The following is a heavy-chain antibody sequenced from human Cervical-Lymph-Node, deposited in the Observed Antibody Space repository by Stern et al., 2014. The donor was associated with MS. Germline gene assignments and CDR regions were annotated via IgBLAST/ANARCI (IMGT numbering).Heavy chain of an antibody. D-gene: IGHD3-16*01. CDR2: ISGNSADI. J-gene: IGHJ3*01. V-gene: IGHV3-9*01. Sequence: EVQLVESGGDLVQPGGSLRLSCAASGFRFGDYDMPWVRQAPGKGLEWVSRISGNSADIAYADSVKGRFTISRDNGKKSLHLQMDSLRLEDTALYYCAKDTLYSLDGFDLWGQGTLVTVSS. CDR3: AKDTLYSLDGFDL. CDR1: GFRFGDYD.